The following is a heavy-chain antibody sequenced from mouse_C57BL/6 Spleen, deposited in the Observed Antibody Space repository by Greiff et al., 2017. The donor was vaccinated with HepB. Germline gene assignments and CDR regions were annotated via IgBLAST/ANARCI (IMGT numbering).Heavy chain of an antibody. CDR3: ARERMIRGYFDY. D-gene: IGHD2-4*01. V-gene: IGHV3-1*01. J-gene: IGHJ2*01. CDR1: GYSITSGYD. Sequence: EVKLQESGPGMVKPSQSLSLTCTVTGYSITSGYDWHWIRHFPGNKLEWMGYISYSGSTNYNPSLKSRISITHDTSKNHFFLKLNSVTTEDTATYYCARERMIRGYFDYWGQGTTLTVSS. CDR2: ISYSGST.